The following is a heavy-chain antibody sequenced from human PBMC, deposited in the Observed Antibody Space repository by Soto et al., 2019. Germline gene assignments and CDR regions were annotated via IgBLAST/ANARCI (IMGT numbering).Heavy chain of an antibody. J-gene: IGHJ6*03. Sequence: ASVKVSCKASGYTFTGYYMHWVRQAPGQGLEWMGWINPNSGGTNYAQKFQGWVTMTRDTSISTAYMELSRLRSDDTAVYYCARGPKLGKDYYYSMDVWGKGTTVTVSS. CDR2: INPNSGGT. D-gene: IGHD7-27*01. CDR1: GYTFTGYY. V-gene: IGHV1-2*04. CDR3: ARGPKLGKDYYYSMDV.